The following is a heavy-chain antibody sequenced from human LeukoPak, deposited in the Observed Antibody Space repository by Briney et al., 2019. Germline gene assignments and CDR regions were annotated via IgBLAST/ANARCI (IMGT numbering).Heavy chain of an antibody. V-gene: IGHV1-69*04. CDR2: IIPILGIA. CDR3: ARDGISRWFDP. D-gene: IGHD1-14*01. Sequence: SVNVSCKASGGTFSSYTISWVRQAPGQGLEWMGRIIPILGIANYAQKFQGRVTITADKSTSTAYMELSSLRSEDTAVYYCARDGISRWFDPWGQGTLVTVSS. CDR1: GGTFSSYT. J-gene: IGHJ5*02.